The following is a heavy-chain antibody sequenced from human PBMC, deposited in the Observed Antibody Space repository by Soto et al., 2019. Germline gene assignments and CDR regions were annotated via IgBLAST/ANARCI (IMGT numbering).Heavy chain of an antibody. J-gene: IGHJ4*02. V-gene: IGHV3-23*01. CDR3: ATMNGYFEY. Sequence: GGSLRLSCADSGFSFSTYGMSWVRQTPGKGLEWVSAITATGDRTYYADSVTGRFTISRDNSKKTHYLQMTSLRAEDTAIYYCATMNGYFEYWGQGTPVTVSS. CDR2: ITATGDRT. CDR1: GFSFSTYG. D-gene: IGHD3-22*01.